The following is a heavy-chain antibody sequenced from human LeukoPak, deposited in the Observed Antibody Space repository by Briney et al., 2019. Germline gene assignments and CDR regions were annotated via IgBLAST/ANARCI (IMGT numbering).Heavy chain of an antibody. D-gene: IGHD3-22*01. Sequence: SVKVSCKASGGTFSSYAISWVRQAPGQGLEWMGGIIPIFGTANYAQKFQGRVTMTRNTSISTAYMELSSLRSEDTAVYYCASAPSSYYYDSSGYYSFDYWGQGTLVTVSS. V-gene: IGHV1-69*05. CDR2: IIPIFGTA. CDR1: GGTFSSYA. CDR3: ASAPSSYYYDSSGYYSFDY. J-gene: IGHJ4*02.